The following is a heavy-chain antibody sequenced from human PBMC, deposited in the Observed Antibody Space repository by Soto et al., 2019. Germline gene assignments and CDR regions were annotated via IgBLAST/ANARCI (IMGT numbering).Heavy chain of an antibody. V-gene: IGHV1-69*05. D-gene: IGHD6-13*01. J-gene: IGHJ5*02. CDR3: TRDASRDSSARGGFDP. CDR1: GGTFSRHA. Sequence: APVTGSCKTSGGTFSRHAIYWVRQAHGQGLEWMGGIIPLFGTTNYAQKFKGRVTISRDNAKNSLHLQMNSLRAEDTAVYYCTRDASRDSSARGGFDPWGPGTLVTV. CDR2: IIPLFGTT.